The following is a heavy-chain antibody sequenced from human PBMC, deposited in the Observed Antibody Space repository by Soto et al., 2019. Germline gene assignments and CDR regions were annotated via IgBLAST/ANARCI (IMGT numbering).Heavy chain of an antibody. V-gene: IGHV5-51*01. CDR2: ICPGDSHT. CDR3: ARQTIRYRYGMDV. Sequence: GESLKISCKASGYTFVAYCIGWVRQMPGKGLEWMGIICPGDSHTTYSPSFEGQVTISADKSISTAYVQWKSLKASDTAMYYCARQTIRYRYGMDVWGQGTTVTV. D-gene: IGHD3-9*01. J-gene: IGHJ6*02. CDR1: GYTFVAYC.